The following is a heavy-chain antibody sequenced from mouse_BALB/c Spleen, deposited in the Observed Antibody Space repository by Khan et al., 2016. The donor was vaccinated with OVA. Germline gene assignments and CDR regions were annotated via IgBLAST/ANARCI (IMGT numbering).Heavy chain of an antibody. V-gene: IGHV1-20*02. CDR2: INPHIGET. CDR1: GYSFTGYF. J-gene: IGHJ2*01. Sequence: MQLKQSGPELVKPGASVKISCKASGYSFTGYFMNWVMQSHGKSLEWIGRINPHIGETFYNQKFKGKAILTVDESSSTVHMELRSLASEDSAVYYCARKNGSDFDYWGQGTTLTVSS. D-gene: IGHD1-1*01. CDR3: ARKNGSDFDY.